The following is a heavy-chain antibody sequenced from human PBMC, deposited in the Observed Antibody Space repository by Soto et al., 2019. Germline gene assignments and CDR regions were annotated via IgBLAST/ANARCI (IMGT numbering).Heavy chain of an antibody. CDR1: GGSFSNDY. Sequence: QVQLQESGPGLVKPSETLSLSCFISGGSFSNDYWTWIRQSPGKGLEWTGYIFHSGITDYNPSVKSRVTISIDKSRNLFSLNLTSVTAADTAVYYCARDRYFYDSRGYYRTLDSWGQGTLVTVSS. J-gene: IGHJ5*01. D-gene: IGHD3-22*01. V-gene: IGHV4-59*01. CDR3: ARDRYFYDSRGYYRTLDS. CDR2: IFHSGIT.